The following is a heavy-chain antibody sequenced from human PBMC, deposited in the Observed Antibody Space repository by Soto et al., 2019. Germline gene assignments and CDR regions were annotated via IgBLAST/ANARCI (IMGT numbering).Heavy chain of an antibody. CDR2: IYYSGST. Sequence: SETLSLTWTVSGGSISSSIYYWVWIRQPPGKVLEWIGSIYYSGSTYYNPSLKSRVTISVDTSKNQFSLKLSSVTAADTAVYYCARLLEAGTGYSSGWYVNWFDPWGQGTLVTVSS. CDR1: GGSISSSIYY. D-gene: IGHD6-19*01. CDR3: ARLLEAGTGYSSGWYVNWFDP. J-gene: IGHJ5*02. V-gene: IGHV4-39*01.